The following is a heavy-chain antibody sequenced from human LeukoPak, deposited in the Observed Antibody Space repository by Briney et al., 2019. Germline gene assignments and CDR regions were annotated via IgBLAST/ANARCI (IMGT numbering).Heavy chain of an antibody. CDR3: ARLESCSGGSCYSGYRYNWFDP. Sequence: GESLKISCKGSGYSFTSYWIGWVRQMPGKGLEWMGIIYPGDSDTRYSPSFQGQVTISADKSISTAYLQWSSLKASDTAMYYCARLESCSGGSCYSGYRYNWFDPWGQGTLVTVSS. CDR1: GYSFTSYW. D-gene: IGHD2-15*01. J-gene: IGHJ5*02. CDR2: IYPGDSDT. V-gene: IGHV5-51*01.